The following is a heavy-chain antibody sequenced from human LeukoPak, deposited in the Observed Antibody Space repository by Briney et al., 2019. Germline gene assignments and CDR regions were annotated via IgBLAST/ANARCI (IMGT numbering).Heavy chain of an antibody. D-gene: IGHD5-24*01. CDR1: GGTFSSYA. J-gene: IGHJ4*02. V-gene: IGHV1-69*04. Sequence: GASVKVSCKASGGTFSSYAISWVRQAPGQGLEWMGRIIPIPGIANYAQKFQGRVTITADKSTSTAYMELSSLRSEDTAVYYCARDQDDYGDYWGQGTLVTVSS. CDR3: ARDQDDYGDY. CDR2: IIPIPGIA.